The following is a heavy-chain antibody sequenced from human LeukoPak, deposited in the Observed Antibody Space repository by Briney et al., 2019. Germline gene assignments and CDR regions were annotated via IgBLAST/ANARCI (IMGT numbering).Heavy chain of an antibody. J-gene: IGHJ4*02. D-gene: IGHD5-18*01. Sequence: GASVKVSCKASGYTFTSYGISWVRQAPGRGLEWMGWISAYNGNTNYAQKLQGRVTMTTDTSTSTAYMEPRSLRSDDTAVYYCARVGTAMVRSYFDYWGQGTLVTVSS. CDR2: ISAYNGNT. CDR1: GYTFTSYG. V-gene: IGHV1-18*01. CDR3: ARVGTAMVRSYFDY.